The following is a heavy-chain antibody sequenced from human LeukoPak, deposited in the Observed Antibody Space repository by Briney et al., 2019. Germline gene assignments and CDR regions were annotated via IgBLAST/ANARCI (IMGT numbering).Heavy chain of an antibody. CDR3: AKDPRGYSYGVYYFDY. V-gene: IGHV3-30*18. D-gene: IGHD5-18*01. CDR1: GFTFSSYG. J-gene: IGHJ4*02. CDR2: ISYDGSNK. Sequence: GGSLRLSCAASGFTFSSYGMHWVRQAPGKGLEWVAVISYDGSNKYYADSVEGRFTISRDNSKNTLYLQMNSLRVEDTAVYYCAKDPRGYSYGVYYFDYWGQGTLVTVSS.